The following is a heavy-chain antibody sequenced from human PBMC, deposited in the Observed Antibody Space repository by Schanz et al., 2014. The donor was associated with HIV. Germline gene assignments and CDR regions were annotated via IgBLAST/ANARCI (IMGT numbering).Heavy chain of an antibody. J-gene: IGHJ4*02. CDR2: ISGSGGST. CDR1: GISLTNNA. Sequence: VQLVESGGGVVQPGRSLRLSCAASGISLTNNAMTWVRQAPGKGLEWVSAISGSGGSTYYAASVKGRFTISRDDSRTTLFLQMNSLRVEDTAIYYCAKDLLATTSWYGGIDYWGQGTLVTVSS. V-gene: IGHV3-23*04. D-gene: IGHD6-13*01. CDR3: AKDLLATTSWYGGIDY.